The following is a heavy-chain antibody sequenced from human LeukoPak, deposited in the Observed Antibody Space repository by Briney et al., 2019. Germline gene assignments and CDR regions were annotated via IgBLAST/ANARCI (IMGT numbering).Heavy chain of an antibody. CDR2: ISSSGSTI. Sequence: GGSLRLSCAASGFTFSSYEMNWVRQAPGKGLEWVSYISSSGSTIYYADSVEGRCTISRDNAKNSLYLQMNSLRAEDTAVYYCARESIAAVHFDYWGQGTLVTVSS. CDR1: GFTFSSYE. D-gene: IGHD6-13*01. CDR3: ARESIAAVHFDY. J-gene: IGHJ4*02. V-gene: IGHV3-48*03.